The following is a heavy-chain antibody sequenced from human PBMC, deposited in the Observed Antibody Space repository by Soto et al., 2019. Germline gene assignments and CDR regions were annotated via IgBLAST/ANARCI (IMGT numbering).Heavy chain of an antibody. CDR2: ITPILDTT. Sequence: SVKVSCKASGDTFSSSYTISWVRLAPGQGLEWMGGITPILDTTHYAQKFQDRVTITADESTNIAYMELSSLRSDDTAVYYCAKSATVPAAIAYWGQGTLVTVPQ. CDR1: GDTFSSSYT. D-gene: IGHD2-2*02. V-gene: IGHV1-69*13. J-gene: IGHJ4*02. CDR3: AKSATVPAAIAY.